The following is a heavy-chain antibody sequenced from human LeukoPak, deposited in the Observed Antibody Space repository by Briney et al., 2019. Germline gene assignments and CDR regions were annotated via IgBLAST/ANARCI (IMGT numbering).Heavy chain of an antibody. J-gene: IGHJ4*02. Sequence: SETLSLTCTVSGGSISSYYWSWIRQPAGKGLQWIGRSYSSGSTNYTPSLKSRVTISVDTSKNQFSLNLNSVTAADTAVYYCAVTSGVDSWGQGTLVTVSS. CDR2: SYSSGST. CDR3: AVTSGVDS. CDR1: GGSISSYY. V-gene: IGHV4-4*07. D-gene: IGHD3-10*01.